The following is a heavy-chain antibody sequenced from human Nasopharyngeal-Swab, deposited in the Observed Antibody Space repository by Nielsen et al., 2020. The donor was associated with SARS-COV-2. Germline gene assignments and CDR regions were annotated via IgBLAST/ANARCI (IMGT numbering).Heavy chain of an antibody. CDR2: IIPIFGTA. J-gene: IGHJ3*02. V-gene: IGHV1-69*13. CDR1: GGTFSSYA. D-gene: IGHD3-16*02. CDR3: ARDVYDYVWGSYRQTNDAFDI. Sequence: SVKVSCKASGGTFSSYAISWVRQAPGQGLEWMGGIIPIFGTANYAQKFQGRVTITADESTSTAYMELSSLRSEDTAVYYCARDVYDYVWGSYRQTNDAFDIWGQGTMVTVSS.